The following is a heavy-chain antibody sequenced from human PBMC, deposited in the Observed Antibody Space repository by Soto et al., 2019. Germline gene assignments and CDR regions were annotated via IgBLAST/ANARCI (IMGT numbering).Heavy chain of an antibody. D-gene: IGHD3-22*01. CDR1: GFTVSRDY. CDR2: IYTGGST. V-gene: IGHV3-53*05. Sequence: GGSLRLSCAASGFTVSRDYMSWVRQAPGKGLEWVSVIYTGGSTYYADSVKGRFTFSRDNSKNTLYLQMNSLRAEDTAVYFCAKDTFYYDRSGYYTFDYWGQGTLVTVSS. J-gene: IGHJ4*02. CDR3: AKDTFYYDRSGYYTFDY.